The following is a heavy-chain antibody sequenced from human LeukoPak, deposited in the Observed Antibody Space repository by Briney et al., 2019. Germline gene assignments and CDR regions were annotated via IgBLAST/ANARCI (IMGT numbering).Heavy chain of an antibody. Sequence: ASVKVSCKASGYSFNDKYLHWVRQAPGQGLEWMGSINPNSGGTNYAQKFQGRVTMTRNTSISTAYMELSSLRSEDTAVYYCARARAVRGVRYYYYMDVWGKGTTVTISS. CDR3: ARARAVRGVRYYYYMDV. D-gene: IGHD3-10*01. CDR1: GYSFNDKY. V-gene: IGHV1-2*02. CDR2: INPNSGGT. J-gene: IGHJ6*03.